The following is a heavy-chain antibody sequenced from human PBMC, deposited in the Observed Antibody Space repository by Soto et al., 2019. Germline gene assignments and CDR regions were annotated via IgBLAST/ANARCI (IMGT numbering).Heavy chain of an antibody. CDR2: ISGSGGST. CDR1: GFTFSSYA. J-gene: IGHJ6*03. V-gene: IGHV3-23*01. Sequence: PGGSLRLSCAASGFTFSSYAMSWVRQAPGKGLEWVSAISGSGGSTYYADSVKGRFTISRDNSKNTLFLQVNSLSAEDTAVYYCAKDLVRYGSVSYYYMDVWGKGTTVTVSS. CDR3: AKDLVRYGSVSYYYMDV. D-gene: IGHD3-10*01.